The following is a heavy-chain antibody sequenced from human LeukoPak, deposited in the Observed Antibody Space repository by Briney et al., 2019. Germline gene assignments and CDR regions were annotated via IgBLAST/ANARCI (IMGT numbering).Heavy chain of an antibody. CDR3: ARGHLGAGIATFDY. CDR2: INHSGST. CDR1: GGSFSGYY. D-gene: IGHD6-13*01. J-gene: IGHJ4*02. Sequence: PSETLSLTCAVYGGSFSGYYWSWLRQPPGKGLEWIGEINHSGSTNYNPSLKSRVTKSVDTSKNQFSLKLSSVTAADTAVYYCARGHLGAGIATFDYWGQGTLVTVSS. V-gene: IGHV4-34*01.